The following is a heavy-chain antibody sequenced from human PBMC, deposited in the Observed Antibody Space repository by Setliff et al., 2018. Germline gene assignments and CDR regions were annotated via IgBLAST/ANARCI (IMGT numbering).Heavy chain of an antibody. CDR2: IKSDGSST. CDR3: ARGGYSYGY. Sequence: GGSLRLSCAASGFTFSSFWMHWVRQAPGKGLVWVSRIKSDGSSTTYADSVKGRFTISRDNAKNTLYLQMNGLRAEDTAVYYCARGGYSYGYWGQGTLVTVSS. V-gene: IGHV3-74*01. D-gene: IGHD5-18*01. CDR1: GFTFSSFW. J-gene: IGHJ4*02.